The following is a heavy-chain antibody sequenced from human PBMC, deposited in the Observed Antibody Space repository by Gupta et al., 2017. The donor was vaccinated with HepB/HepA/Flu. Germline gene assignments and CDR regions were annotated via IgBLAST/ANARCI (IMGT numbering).Heavy chain of an antibody. D-gene: IGHD2-15*01. CDR2: INTNSGGT. Sequence: QVQLVPSGAEVKKPGASVKVSCKASGYTFTGYYMPWVRQAPGQGREWMGWINTNSGGTNDAQKIQGRATMTREKSISTAYMELSRLRSDDTAGYYCARDRGRRGYCSGGSCYRAWFDHWGQGTRGTVA. V-gene: IGHV1-2*02. CDR1: GYTFTGYY. J-gene: IGHJ5*02. CDR3: ARDRGRRGYCSGGSCYRAWFDH.